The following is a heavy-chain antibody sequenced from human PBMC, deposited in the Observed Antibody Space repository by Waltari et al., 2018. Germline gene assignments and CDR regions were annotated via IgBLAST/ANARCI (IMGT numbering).Heavy chain of an antibody. V-gene: IGHV3-23*01. J-gene: IGHJ1*01. CDR2: ISDSGGGT. CDR3: AKYSSAAAEDFQH. D-gene: IGHD6-13*01. Sequence: EVQLLESGGGLVQPGGSLRFSCAASGFPFSSYPMSWVRPAPGKGLEWVSSISDSGGGTYYADSVKGRFTISRDNSKNTLYLQLNSLRAEDTAVYYCAKYSSAAAEDFQHWGQGTLVTVSS. CDR1: GFPFSSYP.